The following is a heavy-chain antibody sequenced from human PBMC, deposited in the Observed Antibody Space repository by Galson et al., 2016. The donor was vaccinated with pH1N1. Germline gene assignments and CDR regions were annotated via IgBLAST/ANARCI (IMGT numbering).Heavy chain of an antibody. D-gene: IGHD2-8*01. V-gene: IGHV1-2*02. CDR1: GYTFTGYY. CDR2: IKPNSGDT. Sequence: SVKVPCKASGYTFTGYYIHWVRQAPGQGLEWMGWIKPNSGDTKYAQKFQGRVTMTRDTSISTAYMELSSLRSDDTAIYYCERGRYCNNRDCFMGIDSWGQGTLVTVSS. J-gene: IGHJ4*02. CDR3: ERGRYCNNRDCFMGIDS.